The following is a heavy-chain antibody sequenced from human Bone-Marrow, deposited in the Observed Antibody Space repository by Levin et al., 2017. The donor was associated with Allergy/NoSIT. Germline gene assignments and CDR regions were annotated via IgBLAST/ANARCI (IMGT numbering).Heavy chain of an antibody. CDR1: EVTFSTYW. D-gene: IGHD3-10*01. CDR2: IKQDGSVK. V-gene: IGHV3-7*01. CDR3: RYGSGSSPYDY. J-gene: IGHJ4*02. Sequence: PSGGSLRLSCVASEVTFSTYWMTWVRQAPGKGLEWVANIKQDGSVKYYVDSVKGRFTISKDNAKNSVYLQMNSLRVEDTAVYYCRYGSGSSPYDYWGQGVLVTVSS.